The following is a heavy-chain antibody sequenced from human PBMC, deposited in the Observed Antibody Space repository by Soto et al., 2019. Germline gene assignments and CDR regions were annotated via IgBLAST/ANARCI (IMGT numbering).Heavy chain of an antibody. D-gene: IGHD3-10*01. CDR1: GGSISGDY. CDR2: IYYSGST. Sequence: SETLSLTCTVSGGSISGDYWSWIRQPPGKGLEWIGYIYYSGSTNYNPSLKSRVTISVDTSKNQFSLKLSSVTAADTAVYYCARGVTMVRGVIHTPYLAYWGQGTLVTVSS. V-gene: IGHV4-59*12. J-gene: IGHJ4*02. CDR3: ARGVTMVRGVIHTPYLAY.